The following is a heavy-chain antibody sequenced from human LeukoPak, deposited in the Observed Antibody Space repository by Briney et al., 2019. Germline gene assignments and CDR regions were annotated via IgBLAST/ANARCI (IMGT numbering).Heavy chain of an antibody. D-gene: IGHD1-26*01. J-gene: IGHJ4*02. CDR1: GGTFSSYA. CDR2: IIPIFGTA. V-gene: IGHV1-69*05. Sequence: EASVKVSCKASGGTFSSYAISWVRQAPGQGLEWMGGIIPIFGTANYAQKLQGRVTMTTDTSTSTAYMELRSLRSDDTAVYYCARDVGGATTVDYWGQGTLVTVSS. CDR3: ARDVGGATTVDY.